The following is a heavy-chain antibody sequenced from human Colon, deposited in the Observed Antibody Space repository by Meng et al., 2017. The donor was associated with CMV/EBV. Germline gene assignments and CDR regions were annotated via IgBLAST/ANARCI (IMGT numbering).Heavy chain of an antibody. J-gene: IGHJ4*02. CDR1: GFTFSSYW. CDR2: IKEDGSEK. V-gene: IGHV3-7*01. CDR3: LTETSLKGFDY. D-gene: IGHD1-14*01. Sequence: GESLKISCEASGFTFSSYWMSWVRQAPGKGLEWVANIKEDGSEKYYVDSVKGRFTISRDNAKNSLYLQMNSLRAEDTAVYYCLTETSLKGFDYWGQGSLVTVSS.